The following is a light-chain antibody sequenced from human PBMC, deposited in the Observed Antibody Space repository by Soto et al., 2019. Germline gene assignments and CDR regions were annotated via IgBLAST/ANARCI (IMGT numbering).Light chain of an antibody. J-gene: IGKJ5*01. CDR1: HSVSRTY. V-gene: IGKV3-20*01. CDR2: GTS. Sequence: EIALTQSPGTLSLSPGERATLSCRASHSVSRTYLAWYQQKPGQAPRLLIYGTSDRATGTPDRFSGSGSGTDFTLTISRLEPEDSAVYYCQPFDDSVTFGQGTRLEIK. CDR3: QPFDDSVT.